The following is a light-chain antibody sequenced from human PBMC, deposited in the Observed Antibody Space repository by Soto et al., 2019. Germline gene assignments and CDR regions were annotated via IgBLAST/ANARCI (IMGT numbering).Light chain of an antibody. CDR3: QQYGSSQYT. J-gene: IGKJ2*01. CDR2: AAT. CDR1: QSVSSSY. V-gene: IGKV3-20*01. Sequence: EIVLTQSPGTLSLSPGERATLSCRASQSVSSSYLGWYKQKPGQAPRLLIYAATSRATGIPDRFSGSGSATDFTLNISRLETEDSAVYYCQQYGSSQYTFGQGTKLEIK.